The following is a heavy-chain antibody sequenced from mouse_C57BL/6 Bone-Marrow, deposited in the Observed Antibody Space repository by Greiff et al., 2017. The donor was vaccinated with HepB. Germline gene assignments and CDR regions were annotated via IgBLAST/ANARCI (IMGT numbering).Heavy chain of an antibody. Sequence: VQLQQPGAELVKPGASVKLSCKASGYTFTSYWMHWVKRRPGRGLEWIGRIEPNSGGTKYNEKFKSKATLTVDKPSSTAYMQLSSLTSDDSAVYYCAREFITTVPFAYWGQGTLVTVSA. CDR3: AREFITTVPFAY. J-gene: IGHJ3*01. D-gene: IGHD1-1*01. CDR1: GYTFTSYW. V-gene: IGHV1-72*01. CDR2: IEPNSGGT.